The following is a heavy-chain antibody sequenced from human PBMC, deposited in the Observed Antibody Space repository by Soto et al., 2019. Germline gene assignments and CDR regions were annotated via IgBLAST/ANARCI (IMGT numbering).Heavy chain of an antibody. J-gene: IGHJ6*02. CDR3: ARHLLGFFPNAMDV. Sequence: PSETLSLTCTVSGGSISSYHWSWIRKSPGKGLEWIGYTSNSAPTIYNPSLKSRVTISADTSKNQFSLRLSSVTAADTAVYFCARHLLGFFPNAMDVWGQGTSVTVSS. D-gene: IGHD3-3*01. CDR1: GGSISSYH. CDR2: TSNSAPT. V-gene: IGHV4-59*08.